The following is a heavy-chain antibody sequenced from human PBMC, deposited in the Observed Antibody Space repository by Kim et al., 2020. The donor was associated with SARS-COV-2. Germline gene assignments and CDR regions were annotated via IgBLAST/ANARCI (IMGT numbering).Heavy chain of an antibody. D-gene: IGHD3-22*01. CDR3: ASLITYYYDSSGYSGGDY. CDR1: GFTFSSYA. V-gene: IGHV3-30-3*01. J-gene: IGHJ4*02. CDR2: ISYDGSNK. Sequence: GGSLRLSCAASGFTFSSYAMHWVRQAPGKGLEWVAVISYDGSNKYYADSVKGRFTISRDNSKNTLYLQMNSLRAEDTAVYYCASLITYYYDSSGYSGGDYWGQGTLVTVSS.